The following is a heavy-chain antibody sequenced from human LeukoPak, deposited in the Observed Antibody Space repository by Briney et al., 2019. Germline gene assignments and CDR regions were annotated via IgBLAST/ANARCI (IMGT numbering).Heavy chain of an antibody. V-gene: IGHV3-33*01. D-gene: IGHD3-10*01. Sequence: PGGSLRLSCAASGFTFSSYGMHWVRQAPGKGLEWVAVIWYDGSNKYYADSVKGRFTISRDNSKNTLYLQMNSLRSEDTAVYYCARGTPLLWQNGPPAPFDYWGQGTLVTVSS. CDR3: ARGTPLLWQNGPPAPFDY. J-gene: IGHJ4*02. CDR1: GFTFSSYG. CDR2: IWYDGSNK.